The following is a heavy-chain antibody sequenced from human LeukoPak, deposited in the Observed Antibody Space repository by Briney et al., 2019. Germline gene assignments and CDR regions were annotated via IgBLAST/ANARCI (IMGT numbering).Heavy chain of an antibody. Sequence: GGSLRLSCAASGFTFSSYWMHWVRQAPGKRLVWVSRINSDGSSTTYADSVQGRFTISRDNAKNTLYLQMNSLRAEDTAVYYCARGYYDSSGPPSGYWGQGTLVTVSS. CDR1: GFTFSSYW. V-gene: IGHV3-74*01. D-gene: IGHD3-22*01. J-gene: IGHJ4*02. CDR3: ARGYYDSSGPPSGY. CDR2: INSDGSST.